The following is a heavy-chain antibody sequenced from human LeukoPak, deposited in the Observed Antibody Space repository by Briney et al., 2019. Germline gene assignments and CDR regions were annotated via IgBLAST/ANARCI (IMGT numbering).Heavy chain of an antibody. V-gene: IGHV3-23*01. CDR1: GFIFNNYG. Sequence: GGSLRLPCTASGFIFNNYGLIWVRRAPGKGLEWVSAISNDGGGTNYADFVKGRFTISRDNSKNTLFLQMNSLRAEDTALYYCAKGSSGYFFDLWGQGTLVTVSS. J-gene: IGHJ4*02. D-gene: IGHD3-22*01. CDR3: AKGSSGYFFDL. CDR2: ISNDGGGT.